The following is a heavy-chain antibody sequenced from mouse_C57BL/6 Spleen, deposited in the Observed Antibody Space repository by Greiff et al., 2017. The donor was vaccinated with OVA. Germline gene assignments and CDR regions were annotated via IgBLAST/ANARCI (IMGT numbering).Heavy chain of an antibody. D-gene: IGHD1-1*01. Sequence: EVQLVESGAELVRPGASVKLSCTASGFNIKDDYMHWVKQRPEQGLEWIGWIDPENGDTEYASKFQGKATITADTSSNTAYLQLSSLTSEDTAVYYCTTPLLHYAMDYWGQGTSVTVSS. CDR2: IDPENGDT. V-gene: IGHV14-4*01. J-gene: IGHJ4*01. CDR3: TTPLLHYAMDY. CDR1: GFNIKDDY.